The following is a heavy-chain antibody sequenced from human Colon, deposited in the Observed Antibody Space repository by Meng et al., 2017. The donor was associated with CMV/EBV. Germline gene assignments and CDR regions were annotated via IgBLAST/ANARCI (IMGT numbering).Heavy chain of an antibody. V-gene: IGHV2-70D*14. D-gene: IGHD1-26*01. CDR2: SDWDDDK. J-gene: IGHJ4*02. CDR1: GFSLTTSGMR. Sequence: SGPTLVKPTQTLTLTCTFSGFSLTTSGMRVSWIRQPPGKALEWLARSDWDDDKFYSTSLKTRLTISKDTSKNQVVLTMTNMDPVDTATYYCARIASGTFHFDYWGQGTLVTVSS. CDR3: ARIASGTFHFDY.